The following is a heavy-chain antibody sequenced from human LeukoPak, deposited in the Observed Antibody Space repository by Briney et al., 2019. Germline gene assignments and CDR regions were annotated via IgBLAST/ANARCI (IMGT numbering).Heavy chain of an antibody. Sequence: SETLSLTCAVYGGSFSGYYWNWIRQPPGKGLEWIGEINHGGDTHYNPSLKSRVTISVDTSKNQFSLKLSSVTAADTAVYYCAGDRSGTTEYWGQGTLVTVSS. J-gene: IGHJ1*01. CDR3: AGDRSGTTEY. V-gene: IGHV4-34*01. CDR2: INHGGDT. D-gene: IGHD2/OR15-2a*01. CDR1: GGSFSGYY.